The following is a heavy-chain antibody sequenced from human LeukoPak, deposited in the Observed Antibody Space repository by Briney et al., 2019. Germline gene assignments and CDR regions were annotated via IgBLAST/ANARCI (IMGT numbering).Heavy chain of an antibody. D-gene: IGHD6-13*01. CDR2: IYYSGST. J-gene: IGHJ5*02. CDR3: AREITSIAAAGTIWFVP. CDR1: GGSISSGGYY. Sequence: SETLSLTCTVSGGSISSGGYYWSWIRQHPGKGLEWIGYIYYSGSTYYNPSLKSRVTISVDTSKNQFSLKLSSVTAADTAVYYCAREITSIAAAGTIWFVPWGQGTLVTVSS. V-gene: IGHV4-31*03.